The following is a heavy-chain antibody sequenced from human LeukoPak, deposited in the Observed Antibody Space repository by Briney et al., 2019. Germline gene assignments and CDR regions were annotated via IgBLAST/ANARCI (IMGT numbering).Heavy chain of an antibody. CDR3: ARSLGRYCSSTSCPFYFDY. CDR1: GLTFDDYA. D-gene: IGHD2-2*01. Sequence: GGSLRLSCAASGLTFDDYAMHWVRQAPGKGLEWVSGISWNSGSIGYADSVKGRFTISRDNAKNSLYLQMNSLRAEDTAEYYCARSLGRYCSSTSCPFYFDYWGQGTLVTVSS. J-gene: IGHJ4*02. V-gene: IGHV3-9*01. CDR2: ISWNSGSI.